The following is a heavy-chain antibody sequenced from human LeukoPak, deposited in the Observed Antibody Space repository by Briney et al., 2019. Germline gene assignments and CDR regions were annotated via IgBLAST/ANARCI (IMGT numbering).Heavy chain of an antibody. CDR1: GYTFTGYY. CDR3: ARVESSGWYFDY. V-gene: IGHV1-2*02. D-gene: IGHD6-19*01. Sequence: ASVKVSCKASGYTFTGYYMHWVRQAPGQGLEWMGWINPNSGGTNYAQKFQGRVTMTRDTSISTAYMERSRLRSDDTAVYYCARVESSGWYFDYWGQGTLVTVSS. CDR2: INPNSGGT. J-gene: IGHJ4*02.